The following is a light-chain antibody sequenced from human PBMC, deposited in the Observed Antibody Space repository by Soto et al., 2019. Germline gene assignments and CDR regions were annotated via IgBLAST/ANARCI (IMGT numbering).Light chain of an antibody. V-gene: IGKV3-20*01. CDR2: GAS. Sequence: EIVLTQSPGTLSLSPGAGATLSCRASQSVTSNYLAWYQQKPGQAARLLIYGASSRATGIPARFSGSGSGTDFTLTISRLEPEDFAVYYCQQYGSSPGLAFGGGTKVEIK. CDR3: QQYGSSPGLA. CDR1: QSVTSNY. J-gene: IGKJ4*01.